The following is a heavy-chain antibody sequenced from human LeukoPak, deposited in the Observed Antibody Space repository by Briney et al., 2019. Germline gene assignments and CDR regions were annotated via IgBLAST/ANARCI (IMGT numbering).Heavy chain of an antibody. Sequence: GESLKISCKGSGYSFTSYWIGWVRQMPGKGLEWMGITYPGDSDTRYSPSFQGQVTISADKSISTAYLQWSSLKASDTAMYYCARLGQDDYGETDAFDIWGQGTMVTVSS. CDR3: ARLGQDDYGETDAFDI. D-gene: IGHD4-17*01. J-gene: IGHJ3*02. CDR1: GYSFTSYW. CDR2: TYPGDSDT. V-gene: IGHV5-51*01.